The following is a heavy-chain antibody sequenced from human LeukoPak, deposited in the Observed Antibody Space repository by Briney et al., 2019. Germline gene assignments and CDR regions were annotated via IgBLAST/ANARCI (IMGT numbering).Heavy chain of an antibody. J-gene: IGHJ6*02. CDR2: IYRRGST. V-gene: IGHV4-39*01. CDR3: ARHVQDLGIKV. Sequence: KPSDTLALTCTVSGASISSSDSYWSWIRQPPGKGLEWIGSIYRRGSTSYNPSLKSRVTVSEDMSKNHFSLRLSSVTAADTAVYYCARHVQDLGIKVWGQGTTVTVSS. CDR1: GASISSSDSY.